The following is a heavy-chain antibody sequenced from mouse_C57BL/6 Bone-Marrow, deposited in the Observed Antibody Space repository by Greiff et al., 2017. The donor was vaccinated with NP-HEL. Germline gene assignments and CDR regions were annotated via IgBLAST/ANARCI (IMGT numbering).Heavy chain of an antibody. V-gene: IGHV1-52*01. CDR3: ARSGGGRPGSYFDY. J-gene: IGHJ2*01. D-gene: IGHD3-1*01. Sequence: QVQLQQPGAELVRPGSSVKLSCKASGYTFTSYWMHWVKQRPIQGLEWIGNIDPSDSETHYNQKFKDKATLTVDKSSSTAYMQLSSLTSEDSAVYYCARSGGGRPGSYFDYWGQGTTLTVSS. CDR1: GYTFTSYW. CDR2: IDPSDSET.